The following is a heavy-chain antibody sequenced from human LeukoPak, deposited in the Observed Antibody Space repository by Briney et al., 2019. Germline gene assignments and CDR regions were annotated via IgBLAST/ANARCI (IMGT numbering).Heavy chain of an antibody. J-gene: IGHJ4*02. CDR1: GGSFSGYY. Sequence: PSETLSLTCAVYGGSFSGYYWSWIRQPPGKGLEWIGEINHSGSTNYNPSLKSRVTISVDTSKNQFSLKLSSVTAADTAVYYCARDPRGGSGPGWGQGTLVTVSS. CDR2: INHSGST. D-gene: IGHD3-16*01. CDR3: ARDPRGGSGPG. V-gene: IGHV4-34*01.